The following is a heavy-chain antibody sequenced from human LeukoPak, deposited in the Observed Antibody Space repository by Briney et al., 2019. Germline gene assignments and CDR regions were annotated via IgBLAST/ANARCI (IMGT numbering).Heavy chain of an antibody. CDR3: AKGGRGYCSSTSCYPDAFDI. CDR2: ISTSSGYV. CDR1: GFTFNSYI. D-gene: IGHD2-2*03. V-gene: IGHV3-21*04. J-gene: IGHJ3*02. Sequence: GGSLRLSCAASGFTFNSYIMNWVRQAPGKGLEWVSSISTSSGYVYYADSVKGRFTISRDNAKNTLYLQMNSLRAEDTAVYYCAKGGRGYCSSTSCYPDAFDIWGQGTMVTVSS.